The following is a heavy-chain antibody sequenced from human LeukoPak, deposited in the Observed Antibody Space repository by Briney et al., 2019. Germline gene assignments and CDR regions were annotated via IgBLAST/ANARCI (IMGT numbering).Heavy chain of an antibody. CDR2: IYYDGTT. Sequence: SETLSLTCTVSGGSITSGGYSWSWIRQYPGKGLEWIGYIYYDGTTYYNPSLKSRVTISVDTSESQFSLKLSSVTAADTAVYYCARVLVTPKYYFDYWGQGTLVTVSS. CDR1: GGSITSGGYS. J-gene: IGHJ4*02. V-gene: IGHV4-31*03. D-gene: IGHD2-15*01. CDR3: ARVLVTPKYYFDY.